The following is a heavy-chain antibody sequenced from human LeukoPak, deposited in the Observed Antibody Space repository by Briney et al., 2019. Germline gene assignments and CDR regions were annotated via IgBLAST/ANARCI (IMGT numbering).Heavy chain of an antibody. Sequence: SETLSLTCTVSGGSISSSSYYWGWIRQPPGKGLEWIGSIYYSGSTYYNPSLKSRVTISVDTSKTQFSLKLSSVTAADTAVYYCGRADYSSTWSHDYYYMDVWGKGTTVTVSS. CDR3: GRADYSSTWSHDYYYMDV. J-gene: IGHJ6*03. V-gene: IGHV4-39*01. CDR1: GGSISSSSYY. CDR2: IYYSGST. D-gene: IGHD6-13*01.